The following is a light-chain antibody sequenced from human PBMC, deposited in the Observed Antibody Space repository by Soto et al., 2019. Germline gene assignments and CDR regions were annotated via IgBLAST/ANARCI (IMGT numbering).Light chain of an antibody. J-gene: IGLJ2*01. CDR2: TNN. CDR1: SSNIGSNT. CDR3: AAWDDSLNGVV. V-gene: IGLV1-44*01. Sequence: SVLTQPPSASGTPGQRVTISCSGSSSNIGSNTINWYQQLPGTAPKLLIYTNNQRPSGVPDRFSGSKSGTSASLALSGLQSEDEADYYCAAWDDSLNGVVFGGGTKRTVL.